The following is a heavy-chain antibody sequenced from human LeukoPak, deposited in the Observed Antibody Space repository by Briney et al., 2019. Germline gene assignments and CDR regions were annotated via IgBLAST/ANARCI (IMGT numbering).Heavy chain of an antibody. J-gene: IGHJ3*02. CDR3: ARTMTTVTPDAFDI. CDR1: GGSISSGDKY. CDR2: IYYSGST. D-gene: IGHD4-17*01. Sequence: PSQTLSLTCNVSGGSISSGDKYWSWIRQPPGKGLEWIGYIYYSGSTYYNPSLKSRVTISVDTSKNQFSLKLSSVTAADTAVYYCARTMTTVTPDAFDIWGQGTMVTVSS. V-gene: IGHV4-30-4*01.